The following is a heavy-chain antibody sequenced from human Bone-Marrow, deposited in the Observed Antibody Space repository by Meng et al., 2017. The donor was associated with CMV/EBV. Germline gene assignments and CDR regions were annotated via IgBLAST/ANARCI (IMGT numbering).Heavy chain of an antibody. J-gene: IGHJ5*02. CDR2: IRSKANSYAT. V-gene: IGHV3-73*01. Sequence: GGSLRLSCAASGFTFSGSAMHWVRQASGKGLEWVGRIRSKANSYATAYAASGKGRFTISRDDSKNTAYLQMNSLKTEDTAVYYCTRQQYQLLSTRNWFDPWGQGTLVTVSS. CDR1: GFTFSGSA. D-gene: IGHD2-2*01. CDR3: TRQQYQLLSTRNWFDP.